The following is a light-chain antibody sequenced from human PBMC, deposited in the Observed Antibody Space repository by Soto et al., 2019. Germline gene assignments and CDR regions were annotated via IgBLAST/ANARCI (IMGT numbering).Light chain of an antibody. CDR1: QSLNNR. J-gene: IGKJ1*01. CDR2: DAS. V-gene: IGKV1-5*01. CDR3: NQYKTYSK. Sequence: DSQMTEGPCTLSASLGDRSHTTCLDSQSLNNRLSWYQQKPGKATKFLIYDASTLESGVSSRFSGNGSETECNLTITELKADDLPTYFCNQYKTYSKFGKGTKV.